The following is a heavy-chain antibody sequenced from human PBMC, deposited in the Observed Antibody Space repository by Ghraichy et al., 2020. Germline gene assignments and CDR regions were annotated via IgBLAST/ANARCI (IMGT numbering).Heavy chain of an antibody. CDR2: ISYDGSNK. J-gene: IGHJ3*02. V-gene: IGHV3-33*06. CDR3: AKKGPGHAFDI. CDR1: GFTFSSYG. Sequence: GGSLRLSCAASGFTFSSYGMHWVRQAPGKGLEWVAVISYDGSNKYYADSVKGRFTISRDNSKNTLYLQMNSLRAEDTAVYYCAKKGPGHAFDIWGQGTMVTVSS.